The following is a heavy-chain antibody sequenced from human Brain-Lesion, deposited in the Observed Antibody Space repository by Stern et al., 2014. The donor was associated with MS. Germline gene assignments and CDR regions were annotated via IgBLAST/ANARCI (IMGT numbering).Heavy chain of an antibody. V-gene: IGHV3-9*01. Sequence: VQLVQSGGGLVQPGRSLTLSCAASGFTFDDFAMHWVRQAPGKGLEWVSGINWSSGSLAYADSVKGRFSISRDSSKNSLFLQMNSLRPEDTALYYCTKDSGYFSGLFDSWGQGTLVTVSS. D-gene: IGHD3-22*01. CDR3: TKDSGYFSGLFDS. CDR1: GFTFDDFA. CDR2: INWSSGSL. J-gene: IGHJ4*02.